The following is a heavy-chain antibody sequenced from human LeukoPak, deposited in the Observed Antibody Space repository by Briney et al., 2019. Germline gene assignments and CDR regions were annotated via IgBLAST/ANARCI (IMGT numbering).Heavy chain of an antibody. CDR3: ARSPYSYGLTLDY. CDR1: GGSFSGYY. CDR2: INHSGST. Sequence: PSETLSLTCAVYGGSFSGYYWSWIRQPPGKGLEWIGEINHSGSTNYNPSLKSRVTISVDTSKNQFSLKLSSVTAADTAVYYCARSPYSYGLTLDYWGQGTLVTVSS. V-gene: IGHV4-34*01. D-gene: IGHD5-18*01. J-gene: IGHJ4*02.